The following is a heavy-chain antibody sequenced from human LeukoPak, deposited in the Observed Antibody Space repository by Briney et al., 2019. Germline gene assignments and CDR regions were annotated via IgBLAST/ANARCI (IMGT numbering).Heavy chain of an antibody. J-gene: IGHJ4*02. Sequence: GGSLRLSCAASGFTVSSNYMSWVRQAPGKGLEWVSVIYSGGSTYYADSVKGRFTISRDNSKNTLYLQMNSLRAEDTAVYYCAKFTLTVTTGYGYWGQGTLVTVSS. CDR1: GFTVSSNY. D-gene: IGHD4-17*01. CDR2: IYSGGST. V-gene: IGHV3-53*01. CDR3: AKFTLTVTTGYGY.